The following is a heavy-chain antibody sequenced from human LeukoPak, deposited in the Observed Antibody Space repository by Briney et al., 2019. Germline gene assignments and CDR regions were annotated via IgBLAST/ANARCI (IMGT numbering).Heavy chain of an antibody. D-gene: IGHD3-3*01. CDR2: IKSKTDGGTT. V-gene: IGHV3-15*01. Sequence: GGSLRLSCAASGFTFSNAWMSWVRQAPGKGLEWVGRIKSKTDGGTTDSAAPMKGRFTISRDDSKNTLYLQMNSLKTEDTAVYYCMYFWSGSSLVDYWGQGTLVTVSS. CDR1: GFTFSNAW. CDR3: MYFWSGSSLVDY. J-gene: IGHJ4*02.